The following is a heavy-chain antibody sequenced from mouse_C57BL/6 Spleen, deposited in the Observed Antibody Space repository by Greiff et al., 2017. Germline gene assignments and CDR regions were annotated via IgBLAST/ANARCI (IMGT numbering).Heavy chain of an antibody. CDR3: ARGGFSWFAY. V-gene: IGHV1-80*01. CDR2: IYPGDGDP. Sequence: VKLMESGAELVKPGASVKISCKASGYAFSSYWMNWVKQRPGKGLEWIGQIYPGDGDPNSNGKFKGKATLTADKSSRTAYMQFSSLTSEDSAVYFCARGGFSWFAYWGQGTLVTVSA. D-gene: IGHD3-1*01. CDR1: GYAFSSYW. J-gene: IGHJ3*01.